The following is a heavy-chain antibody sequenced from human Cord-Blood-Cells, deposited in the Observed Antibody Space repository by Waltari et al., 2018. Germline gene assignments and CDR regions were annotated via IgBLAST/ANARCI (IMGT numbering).Heavy chain of an antibody. D-gene: IGHD7-27*01. V-gene: IGHV1-2*04. Sequence: QVQLVQSGAEVKKPGASVKVSCKASGYTFTGYYMHWVRQAPGQGLEWMGWINPNSGGTNYAQKLQGWVTMTRDTSISTAYMELSRLRSDDTTVYYCARDNWEDAFDIWGQGTMVTVSS. CDR1: GYTFTGYY. CDR3: ARDNWEDAFDI. CDR2: INPNSGGT. J-gene: IGHJ3*02.